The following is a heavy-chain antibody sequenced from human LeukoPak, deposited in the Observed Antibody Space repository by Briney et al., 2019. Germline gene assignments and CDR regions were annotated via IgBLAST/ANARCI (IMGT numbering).Heavy chain of an antibody. Sequence: PRGSLRLPYAASGSAFSSHSMHWVRQAPGKGLVWVSRITNDGSTTTYADSVKGRFTISRDNAKNTLYLQMNSLRVEDTAVYYCTRAAYHNGYDYWGQGTMGTVSS. D-gene: IGHD5-12*01. CDR1: GSAFSSHS. V-gene: IGHV3-74*03. CDR2: ITNDGSTT. CDR3: TRAAYHNGYDY. J-gene: IGHJ4*02.